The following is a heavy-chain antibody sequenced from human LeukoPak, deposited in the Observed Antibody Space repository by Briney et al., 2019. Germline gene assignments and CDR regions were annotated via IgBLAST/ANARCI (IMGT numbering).Heavy chain of an antibody. J-gene: IGHJ4*02. CDR1: GGSISSYY. D-gene: IGHD6-13*01. V-gene: IGHV4-4*07. Sequence: SETLSLTCTVSGGSISSYYWSWIRQPAGKGLEWIGRIYTSGSTNYNPSLKSRVTISVDKSKNQFSLKLSPVTAADTAVYYCARGYSSSWPLDYWGQGTLVTVSS. CDR2: IYTSGST. CDR3: ARGYSSSWPLDY.